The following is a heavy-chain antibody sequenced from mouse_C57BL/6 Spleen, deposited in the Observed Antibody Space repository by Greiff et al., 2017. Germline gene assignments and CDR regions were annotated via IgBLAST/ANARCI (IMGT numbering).Heavy chain of an antibody. CDR3: ASLYARWIDY. CDR2: INPCDSGT. D-gene: IGHD1-1*01. V-gene: IGHV1-69*02. Sequence: QVQLQQPGAELVRPGASVKLSCKASGYTFTSYWMHWVKQRPGQGLEWIGEINPCDSGTNYNQTFKGKATLTVDKSYRPAYMQLRSPTSEDSAVYYWASLYARWIDYWGQGTSVTVSA. J-gene: IGHJ4*01. CDR1: GYTFTSYW.